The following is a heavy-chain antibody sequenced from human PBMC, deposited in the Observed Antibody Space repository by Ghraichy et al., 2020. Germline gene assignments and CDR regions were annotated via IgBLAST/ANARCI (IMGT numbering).Heavy chain of an antibody. CDR1: GYSFTSYW. V-gene: IGHV5-51*01. D-gene: IGHD3-22*01. Sequence: GGSLRLSCKGSGYSFTSYWIGWVRQMPGKGLEWMGIIYPGDSDTRYSPSFQGQVTISADKSISTAYLQWSSLKASDTAMYYCVVWLKGHYSGYYPPRMDVWGQGTTVTVSS. CDR3: VVWLKGHYSGYYPPRMDV. CDR2: IYPGDSDT. J-gene: IGHJ6*02.